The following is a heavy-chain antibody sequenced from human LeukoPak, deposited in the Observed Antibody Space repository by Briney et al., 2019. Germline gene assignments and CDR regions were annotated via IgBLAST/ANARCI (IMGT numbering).Heavy chain of an antibody. CDR3: ARQIVVVPAAMQAPYYYYYGMDV. D-gene: IGHD2-2*01. CDR1: GGSISGSNW. V-gene: IGHV4-4*02. Sequence: PSETLSLTCAVSGGSISGSNWWSWVRQPPGKGLEWIGEIYHSGSTNYNPSLKSRVTISVDKSKNQFSLKLSSVTAADTAVYYCARQIVVVPAAMQAPYYYYYGMDVWGQGTTVTVSS. CDR2: IYHSGST. J-gene: IGHJ6*02.